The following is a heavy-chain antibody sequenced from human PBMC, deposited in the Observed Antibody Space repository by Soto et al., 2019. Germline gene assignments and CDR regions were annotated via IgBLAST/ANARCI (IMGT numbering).Heavy chain of an antibody. CDR3: AKRGVDTFGLSY. J-gene: IGHJ4*02. CDR2: INTDGSST. D-gene: IGHD3-10*01. V-gene: IGHV3-74*01. CDR1: GFTFSSFW. Sequence: EVQLVESGGGLVQPGGSRRPSFAVSGFTFSSFWMHWVRQAPGEGLVWVSRINTDGSSTSYADSVKGRFTISRDNAKNTLYLQMNSLRVEDTAMYYCAKRGVDTFGLSYWGQGTLVTVSS.